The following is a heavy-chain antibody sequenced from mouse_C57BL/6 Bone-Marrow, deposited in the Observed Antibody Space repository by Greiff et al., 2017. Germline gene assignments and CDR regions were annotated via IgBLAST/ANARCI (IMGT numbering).Heavy chain of an antibody. CDR3: ARFHYDYDGYWYFDV. CDR2: IYPGGGYT. D-gene: IGHD2-4*01. J-gene: IGHJ1*03. Sequence: QVQLQQSGAELVRPGTSVKMSCKASGYTFTNYWIGWAKQRPGHGLEWIGDIYPGGGYTNYNEKFKGKATLTADKSSSTAYMQFSSLTSEDSAIYYCARFHYDYDGYWYFDVWGTGTTVTVSS. CDR1: GYTFTNYW. V-gene: IGHV1-63*01.